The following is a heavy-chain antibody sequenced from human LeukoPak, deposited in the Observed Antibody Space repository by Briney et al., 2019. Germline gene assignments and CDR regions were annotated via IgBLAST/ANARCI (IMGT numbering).Heavy chain of an antibody. V-gene: IGHV4-30-4*01. CDR1: GGSISSGDCY. CDR2: MYYSGST. CDR3: ARPYYYDSRIDP. D-gene: IGHD3-22*01. J-gene: IGHJ5*02. Sequence: SETLSPTCTVSGGSISSGDCYWSWIRQPPGKGLKWIAYMYYSGSTYYNPSLKSRVTMSADTSKNQLSLKLSSVTAADTAVYYCARPYYYDSRIDPWGQGILVTVSS.